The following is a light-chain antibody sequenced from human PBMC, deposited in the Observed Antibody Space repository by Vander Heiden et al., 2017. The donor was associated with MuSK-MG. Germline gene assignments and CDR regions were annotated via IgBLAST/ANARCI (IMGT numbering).Light chain of an antibody. CDR3: QQYQTELGT. CDR1: QSVDSW. J-gene: IGKJ4*02. Sequence: DIQMTQSPSTLSASVGDRVTIPCRASQSVDSWLAWYQQRPGKAPRLLMHKASTLHTGVSSRVSGRRSGTEFTLTISSLQPDDFATYYCQQYQTELGTFGGGTTVEMK. V-gene: IGKV1-5*03. CDR2: KAS.